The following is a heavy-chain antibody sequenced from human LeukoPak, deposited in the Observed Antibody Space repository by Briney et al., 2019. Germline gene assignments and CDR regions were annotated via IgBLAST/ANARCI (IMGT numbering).Heavy chain of an antibody. CDR2: IYYSGTT. D-gene: IGHD5-18*01. CDR3: AKGAGGFSYYNWFDP. CDR1: GVSISSSPYY. Sequence: SETLSLTCTVSGVSISSSPYYWGWLRQPPGKGLEWIGGIYYSGTTHYNPSLESRVTISVDTSKNQFSLKLASVTAADTAIYYCAKGAGGFSYYNWFDPWGQGTLVTVSS. V-gene: IGHV4-39*07. J-gene: IGHJ5*02.